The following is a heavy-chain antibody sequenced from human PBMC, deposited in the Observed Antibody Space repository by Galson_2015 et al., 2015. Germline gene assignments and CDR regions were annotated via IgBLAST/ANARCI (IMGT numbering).Heavy chain of an antibody. Sequence: SLRLSCAASGFTFSTFWMHWVRQVPGKGLEWVSHIYSDGIITNYADSVKGRFTISRDNAKNTLFLEMSSLKVDDTAIYYCARDLRRPYDYRVGGMDVWGQGTTVTVSS. CDR2: IYSDGIIT. D-gene: IGHD4-11*01. CDR3: ARDLRRPYDYRVGGMDV. V-gene: IGHV3-74*01. CDR1: GFTFSTFW. J-gene: IGHJ6*02.